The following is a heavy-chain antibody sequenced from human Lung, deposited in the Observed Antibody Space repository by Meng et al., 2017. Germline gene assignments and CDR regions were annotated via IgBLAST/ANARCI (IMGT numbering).Heavy chain of an antibody. D-gene: IGHD4-17*01. CDR3: ARGGVTTDD. V-gene: IGHV3-74*01. Sequence: VQVVVAGGGVVRPGGSLRLSCAASGFTFSTHWMHWVRQAPGKGLEWVSRITGDGSSTIYADSVQGRFTMSRDNAKNTLSLQMNSLRAEDTAVYYCARGGVTTDDWGQGTLVTVSS. CDR1: GFTFSTHW. J-gene: IGHJ4*02. CDR2: ITGDGSST.